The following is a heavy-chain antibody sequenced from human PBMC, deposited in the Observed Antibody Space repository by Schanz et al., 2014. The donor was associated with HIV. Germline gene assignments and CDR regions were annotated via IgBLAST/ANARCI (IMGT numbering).Heavy chain of an antibody. CDR3: ARGEVATIEDKRGDYYYYYTMDV. J-gene: IGHJ6*02. D-gene: IGHD5-12*01. CDR2: IIPIFGTA. V-gene: IGHV1-69*01. Sequence: QVKLVQSGAEVKRPGSTVKVSCTASGGTLISTYGFSWARQAPGQGLEWMGGIIPIFGTANYAQKFQDRVTIDADEPTSTAYMVLRGLRSEDTAVYYCARGEVATIEDKRGDYYYYYTMDVWGQGTTVTVSS. CDR1: GGTLISTYG.